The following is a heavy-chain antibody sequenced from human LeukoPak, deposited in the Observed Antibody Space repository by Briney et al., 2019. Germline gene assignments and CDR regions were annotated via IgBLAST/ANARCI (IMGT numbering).Heavy chain of an antibody. CDR3: ARDLRYSGYDPTYYYDSSGYYQHYYFDY. D-gene: IGHD3-22*01. J-gene: IGHJ4*02. V-gene: IGHV1-69*04. CDR1: GGTFSSYA. Sequence: SVKVSCKASGGTFSSYAISWVRQAPGQGLEWMGRIIPIFGIANYAQKFQGRVTITADKSTSTAYMELSSLRSEDTAVYYCARDLRYSGYDPTYYYDSSGYYQHYYFDYWGQGTLVTVSS. CDR2: IIPIFGIA.